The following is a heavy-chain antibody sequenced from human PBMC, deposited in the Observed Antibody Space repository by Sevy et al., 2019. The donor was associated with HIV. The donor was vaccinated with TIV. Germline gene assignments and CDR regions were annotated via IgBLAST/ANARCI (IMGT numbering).Heavy chain of an antibody. CDR2: TYYRSKWYN. V-gene: IGHV6-1*01. J-gene: IGHJ5*02. CDR3: ARAVVVRAVVVVVPAAFDP. Sequence: SQTLSLTCAISGDSVSSNSAAWNWIRQSPSRGLEWLGRTYYRSKWYNDYAVSVKSRITINPDTSKNQFSLQLNSVTPEETAVYYCARAVVVRAVVVVVPAAFDPWGQGTLVTVSS. CDR1: GDSVSSNSAA. D-gene: IGHD2-2*01.